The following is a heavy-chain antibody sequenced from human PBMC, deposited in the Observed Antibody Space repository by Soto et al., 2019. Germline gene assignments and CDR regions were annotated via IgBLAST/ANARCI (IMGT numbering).Heavy chain of an antibody. CDR3: GKDSGGGVGLFDF. Sequence: VQLVESGGGLVQPGRSLRLSCAASGFTFDDHAMHWVRQAPGKGLEWVAGISWNSGSIGYADSVKGRFTISRDSAKNSLYLQMNSLRTEDTALYYCGKDSGGGVGLFDFWGQGTLVTVSS. V-gene: IGHV3-9*01. D-gene: IGHD3-16*01. J-gene: IGHJ4*02. CDR1: GFTFDDHA. CDR2: ISWNSGSI.